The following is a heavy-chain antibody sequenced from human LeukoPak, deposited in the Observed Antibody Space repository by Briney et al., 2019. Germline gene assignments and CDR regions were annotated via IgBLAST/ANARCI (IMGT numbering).Heavy chain of an antibody. V-gene: IGHV3-30*04. D-gene: IGHD5-18*01. Sequence: GGPLRLSCVASGFTFSSYAMHWVRQAAGKGPEWVAVVSYDGSNKYYADSMKGRFTISRDNAKNTLFLQMNSLRPEDTAVYYCARDQRGYSYVSGDYWGQGTLVTVSS. CDR2: VSYDGSNK. CDR1: GFTFSSYA. J-gene: IGHJ4*02. CDR3: ARDQRGYSYVSGDY.